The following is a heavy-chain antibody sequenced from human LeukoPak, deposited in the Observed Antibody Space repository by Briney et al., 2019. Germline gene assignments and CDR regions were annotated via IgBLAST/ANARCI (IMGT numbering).Heavy chain of an antibody. CDR2: INPNSGGT. Sequence: GASVKVSCKASGYTFTGYYMHWVRQAPGQGLEWMGWINPNSGGTNYAQKFQGRVTMTRDTSISTAYMELSRLRSDDTAVYYCASGDSSGYTTSTNDYWGQGTLVTVSS. CDR1: GYTFTGYY. V-gene: IGHV1-2*02. J-gene: IGHJ4*02. CDR3: ASGDSSGYTTSTNDY. D-gene: IGHD3-22*01.